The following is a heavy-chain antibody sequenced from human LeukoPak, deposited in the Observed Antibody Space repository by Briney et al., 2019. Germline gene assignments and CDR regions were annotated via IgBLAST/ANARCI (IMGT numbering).Heavy chain of an antibody. Sequence: PGGSLRLSCAASGFTLSSYSMNWVRQAPGKGLEWVSSISSSSSYIYYADSVKGRFTISRDNAKNSLYLQMNSLRAEDTAVYYCARSYGSGCYAFDIWGQGTMVTVSS. V-gene: IGHV3-21*01. CDR1: GFTLSSYS. D-gene: IGHD3-10*01. CDR2: ISSSSSYI. CDR3: ARSYGSGCYAFDI. J-gene: IGHJ3*02.